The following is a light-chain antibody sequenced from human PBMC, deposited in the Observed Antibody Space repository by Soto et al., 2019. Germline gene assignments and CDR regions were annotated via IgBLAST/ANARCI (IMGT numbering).Light chain of an antibody. CDR2: GAS. J-gene: IGKJ1*01. Sequence: EVVLTQSPGTLSMSPGERATLSCRASQSVSSSYLAWYQHKPGQAPRLLIFGASSSATGIPDKFSGSGSGTGFTLNISRLEPEDFAVYYCQQYDSSPRTFDQGTKGQIK. V-gene: IGKV3-20*01. CDR1: QSVSSSY. CDR3: QQYDSSPRT.